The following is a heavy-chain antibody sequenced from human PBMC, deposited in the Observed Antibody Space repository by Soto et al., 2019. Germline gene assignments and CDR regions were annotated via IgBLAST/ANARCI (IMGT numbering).Heavy chain of an antibody. CDR1: GFSLSTSGVG. D-gene: IGHD3-10*01. J-gene: IGHJ6*04. CDR2: IYWNDDK. CDR3: AHTPLGFGKDYYYGMYV. V-gene: IGHV2-5*01. Sequence: GSGPTLVNPTQTLTLTCTFSGFSLSTSGVGVGWIRQPPGKALEWLALIYWNDDKRYSPSLKSRLTITKDTSKNQVVLTMTNMDPVDTATYYCAHTPLGFGKDYYYGMYVCGKGTTGTVSS.